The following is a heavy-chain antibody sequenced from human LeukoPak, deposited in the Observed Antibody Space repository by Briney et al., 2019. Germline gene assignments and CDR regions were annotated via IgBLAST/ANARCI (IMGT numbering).Heavy chain of an antibody. Sequence: SEALSLTCTVSGGSISSYYWSWIRQPPGKGPEWIGYIYYSGSTNYNPSLKSRVTISVDTSKNQFSLKLSSVTAADTAVYYCARQLGYCSSTSCSNWFDPWGQGTLVTVSS. CDR3: ARQLGYCSSTSCSNWFDP. D-gene: IGHD2-2*01. J-gene: IGHJ5*02. V-gene: IGHV4-59*01. CDR2: IYYSGST. CDR1: GGSISSYY.